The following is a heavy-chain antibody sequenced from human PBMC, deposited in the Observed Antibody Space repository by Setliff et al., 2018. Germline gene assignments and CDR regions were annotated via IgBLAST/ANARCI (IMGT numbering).Heavy chain of an antibody. V-gene: IGHV4-59*11. J-gene: IGHJ6*03. CDR1: GGSIGPHY. D-gene: IGHD3-10*01. CDR3: ARDRSTVIRGVTSFFYYYMDV. Sequence: PSETLSLTCTVSGGSIGPHYWSWIRQAPGKGLEWIGHIFYSDTAKYNPSLESRAAISVDSSKNQFSLKLRSVTAADTSVYYCARDRSTVIRGVTSFFYYYMDVWGGGTTVTVSS. CDR2: IFYSDTA.